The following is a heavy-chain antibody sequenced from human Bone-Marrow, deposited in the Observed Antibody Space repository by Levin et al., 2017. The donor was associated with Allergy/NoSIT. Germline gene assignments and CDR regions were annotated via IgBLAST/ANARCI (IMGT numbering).Heavy chain of an antibody. Sequence: ASVKVSCKASGGTFSSYAISWVRQAPGQGLEWMGRIIPILGIANYAQKFQGRVTITADKSTSTAYMELSSLRSEDTAVYYCATPGGRIVVVPAAIISAEYFQHWGQGTLVTVSS. CDR3: ATPGGRIVVVPAAIISAEYFQH. CDR1: GGTFSSYA. V-gene: IGHV1-69*04. D-gene: IGHD2-2*02. CDR2: IIPILGIA. J-gene: IGHJ1*01.